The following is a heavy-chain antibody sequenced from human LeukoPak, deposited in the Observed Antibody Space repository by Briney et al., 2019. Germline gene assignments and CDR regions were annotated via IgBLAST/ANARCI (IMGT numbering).Heavy chain of an antibody. V-gene: IGHV4-4*07. CDR3: ARDFGYGRLRDYGMDV. CDR1: GGSISSYY. Sequence: PSETLSLTCTVSGGSISSYYWSWIRQPAGKGLEWIGRIYTSGSTNYNPSLKSRVTMSVDTSKNQFSLKLSSVTAADTPVYYCARDFGYGRLRDYGMDVWGQGTTVTVSS. J-gene: IGHJ6*02. CDR2: IYTSGST. D-gene: IGHD5-12*01.